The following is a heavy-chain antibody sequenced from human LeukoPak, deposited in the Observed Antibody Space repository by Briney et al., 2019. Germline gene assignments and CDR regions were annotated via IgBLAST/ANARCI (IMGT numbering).Heavy chain of an antibody. D-gene: IGHD3-16*01. Sequence: GGSLRLSCAASGFTFSDYYMSWIRQAPGKGLEWVSYISSSGSTIYYADSVKGRFTISRDNAKNSLYLQMNSPRADDTALYYCAKDITYSYAYGRLDYWGQGTLVTVSS. CDR1: GFTFSDYY. J-gene: IGHJ4*02. CDR2: ISSSGSTI. V-gene: IGHV3-11*01. CDR3: AKDITYSYAYGRLDY.